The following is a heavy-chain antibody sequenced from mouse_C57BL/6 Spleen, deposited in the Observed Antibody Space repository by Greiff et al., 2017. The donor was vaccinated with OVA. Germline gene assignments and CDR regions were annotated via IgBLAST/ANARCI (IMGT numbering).Heavy chain of an antibody. D-gene: IGHD1-1*01. V-gene: IGHV1-62-2*01. CDR1: GYTFTEYT. J-gene: IGHJ3*01. Sequence: QVQLQQSGAELVKPGASVKLSCKASGYTFTEYTIHWVKQRSGQGLEWIGWFYPGSGSIKYNEKFKDKATLTADKSSSTVYMELRRLTSEDSAVYFCARHESPSYYYGSSAFAYWGQGTLVTVSA. CDR3: ARHESPSYYYGSSAFAY. CDR2: FYPGSGSI.